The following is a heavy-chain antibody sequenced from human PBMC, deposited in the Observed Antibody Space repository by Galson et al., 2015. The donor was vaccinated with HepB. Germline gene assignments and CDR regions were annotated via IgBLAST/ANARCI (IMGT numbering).Heavy chain of an antibody. Sequence: SLRLSCAASGFTFSSYSMNWVRQAPGKGLEWVSSISSSSSYIYYADSVKGRFTISRDNAKNSLYLQMNSLRAEDTAVYYCARAIYYDSSGYYSQGFSYYYYGMDVWGQGTTVTVSS. CDR3: ARAIYYDSSGYYSQGFSYYYYGMDV. D-gene: IGHD3-22*01. V-gene: IGHV3-21*01. CDR2: ISSSSSYI. J-gene: IGHJ6*02. CDR1: GFTFSSYS.